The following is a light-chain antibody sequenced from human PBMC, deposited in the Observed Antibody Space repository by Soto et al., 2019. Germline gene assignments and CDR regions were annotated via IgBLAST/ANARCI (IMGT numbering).Light chain of an antibody. CDR3: KSYAGSNTYV. J-gene: IGLJ1*01. V-gene: IGLV2-8*01. Sequence: QSVLTQPPSASGSPGQSVTISCTGTKNDIGVYDFVSWYQHHPGKAPRLIIYEVVQRPSGVPDRFSGSKSGNTASLTVSGLQAADEADYFCKSYAGSNTYVFGSGTKLTRP. CDR2: EVV. CDR1: KNDIGVYDF.